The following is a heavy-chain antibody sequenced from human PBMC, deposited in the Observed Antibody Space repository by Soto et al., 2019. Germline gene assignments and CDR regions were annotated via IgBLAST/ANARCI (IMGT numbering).Heavy chain of an antibody. Sequence: PSETLSLTRTAFGGSLPDSTYYSAWVRQSPGKDMARYGTIFHSWATFYTPSLKSRVTMSVDPYNNQLSLKPSTETAANTAVLYSIRLATGYYFGWFDRWGQGTLVTVSS. J-gene: IGHJ5*02. V-gene: IGHV4-39*01. D-gene: IGHD3-22*01. CDR3: IRLATGYYFGWFDR. CDR2: IFHSWAT. CDR1: GGSLPDSTYY.